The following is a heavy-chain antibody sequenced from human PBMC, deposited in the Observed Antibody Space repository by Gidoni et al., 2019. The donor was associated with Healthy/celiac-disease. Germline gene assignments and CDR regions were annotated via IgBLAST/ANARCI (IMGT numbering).Heavy chain of an antibody. D-gene: IGHD1-1*01. V-gene: IGHV4-39*01. J-gene: IGHJ4*02. CDR3: ATLDGGH. CDR2: IYYSGST. CDR1: GGSLSSSSYY. Sequence: QLQLQESGPGLVKPSETLSLTCPVPGGSLSSSSYYWGWIRPPPGKGLEWIGSIYYSGSTYYNPSLKSRVTISVDTSKNQFSLKLSSVTAADTAVYYCATLDGGHWGQGTLVTVSS.